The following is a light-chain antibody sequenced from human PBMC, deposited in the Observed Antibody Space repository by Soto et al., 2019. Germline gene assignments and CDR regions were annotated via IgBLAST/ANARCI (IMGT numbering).Light chain of an antibody. Sequence: QSALTQPPSASGSPGQSVTISCTGTSSDVGGYNFVSWYQQHPGKAPKLMIYDVSKRPSGVPDRFSGAKSGNTASLTVSGLQAEDEADYYCSSFAAGNHYVFGTGTKVTVL. CDR3: SSFAAGNHYV. J-gene: IGLJ1*01. CDR1: SSDVGGYNF. V-gene: IGLV2-8*01. CDR2: DVS.